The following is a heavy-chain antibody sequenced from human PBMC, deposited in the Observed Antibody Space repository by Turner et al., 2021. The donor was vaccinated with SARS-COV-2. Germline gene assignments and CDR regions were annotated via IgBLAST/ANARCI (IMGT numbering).Heavy chain of an antibody. Sequence: QVQLLESGGDVVPSGRSLRLSCTASGFTFSSYPMHWVRQAPGKGLEWVAVISYAGDNTKYADSVKGRFTVSRDTSKSTLFLQINSLKSEDTAVYYCARGGVKMSTIYWYFDLWGRGTLVTVSS. V-gene: IGHV3-30*03. CDR1: GFTFSSYP. J-gene: IGHJ2*01. CDR2: ISYAGDNT. D-gene: IGHD1-26*01. CDR3: ARGGVKMSTIYWYFDL.